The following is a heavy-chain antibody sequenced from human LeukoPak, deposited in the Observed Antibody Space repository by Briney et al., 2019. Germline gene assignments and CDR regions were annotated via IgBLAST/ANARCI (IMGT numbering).Heavy chain of an antibody. J-gene: IGHJ3*01. V-gene: IGHV3-23*01. CDR3: AKRMIRGVNHDAFDL. D-gene: IGHD3-10*01. CDR2: VSGSGGST. CDR1: GFTFSRYA. Sequence: GGSLRLSCAASGFTFSRYAMSWVRQAPGRGLEWVSAVSGSGGSTYYADSVKGVFIISRDNSKNTLYLQMNSLRDEDTAVYYCAKRMIRGVNHDAFDLWGQGTMVTVSS.